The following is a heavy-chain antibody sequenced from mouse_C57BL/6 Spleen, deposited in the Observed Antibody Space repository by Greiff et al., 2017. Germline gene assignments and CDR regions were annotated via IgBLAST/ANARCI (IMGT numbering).Heavy chain of an antibody. Sequence: QVQLQQPGAELVRPGSSVKLSCKASGYTFTSYWMHWVKQRPIQGLEWIGNIDPSDSETHYNQKCKDKATWTVDKSSSTAYMQISSLTYEDSAVYYCARDLTGTWAYWGQGTLVTVSA. J-gene: IGHJ3*01. CDR1: GYTFTSYW. CDR3: ARDLTGTWAY. V-gene: IGHV1-52*01. CDR2: IDPSDSET. D-gene: IGHD4-1*01.